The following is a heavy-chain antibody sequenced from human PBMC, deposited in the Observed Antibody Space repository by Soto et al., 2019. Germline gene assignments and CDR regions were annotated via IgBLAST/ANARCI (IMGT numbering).Heavy chain of an antibody. Sequence: SETLSLTCTVSGGSISSYYWSWIRQPPGKGLEWIGYIYYSGSTNYNPSLKSRVTISVDTSKNQFSLKLSSVTAADTAVYYCAGTYCSGGSCYSGFDYWGQGTLVTVS. J-gene: IGHJ4*02. CDR1: GGSISSYY. CDR2: IYYSGST. CDR3: AGTYCSGGSCYSGFDY. D-gene: IGHD2-15*01. V-gene: IGHV4-59*08.